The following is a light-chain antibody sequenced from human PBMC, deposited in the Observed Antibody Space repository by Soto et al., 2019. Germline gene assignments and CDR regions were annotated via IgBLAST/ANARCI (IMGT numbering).Light chain of an antibody. J-gene: IGKJ2*01. V-gene: IGKV3-20*01. CDR3: QQYGSSPVT. CDR2: GAS. CDR1: QSVSSSY. Sequence: EIVLTQSPGTLSLSPGERATLSCRASQSVSSSYLAWYQQKPGQAPRLLIYGASSRATGIPDRFSGSGSGTDFTLTISRLEPEDFAVYYCQQYGSSPVTFGQWTKLEIK.